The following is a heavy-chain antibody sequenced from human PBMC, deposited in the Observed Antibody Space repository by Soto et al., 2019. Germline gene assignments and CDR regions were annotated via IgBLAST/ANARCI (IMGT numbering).Heavy chain of an antibody. CDR2: IYHSGSI. CDR3: ARGKGHTGLNCFDP. V-gene: IGHV4-38-2*01. D-gene: IGHD2-21*02. CDR1: GYSISSGYY. J-gene: IGHJ5*02. Sequence: PSETLSLTCAVSGYSISSGYYWGWIRQPPGKGLEWIGSIYHSGSIYYNPSLKSRVSISVDTSKSHFSLKLSSVTAADTAVYYCARGKGHTGLNCFDPWGQGTLVTVSS.